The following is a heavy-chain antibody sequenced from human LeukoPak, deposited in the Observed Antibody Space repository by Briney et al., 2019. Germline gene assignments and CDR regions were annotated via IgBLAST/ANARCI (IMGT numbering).Heavy chain of an antibody. CDR1: GGSISIYY. Sequence: PSETLSLTCTVSGGSISIYYWSWIRQPAGKGLEWIGRIYTSGSTNYNPSLKSRVTMSVDTSKNQFSLKLSSVTAADTAVYYCARDHRYNWNDGYDYWGQGTLVTVSS. V-gene: IGHV4-4*07. CDR3: ARDHRYNWNDGYDY. D-gene: IGHD1-1*01. CDR2: IYTSGST. J-gene: IGHJ4*02.